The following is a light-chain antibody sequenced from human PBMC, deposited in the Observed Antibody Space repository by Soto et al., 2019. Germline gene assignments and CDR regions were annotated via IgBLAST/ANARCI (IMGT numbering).Light chain of an antibody. CDR3: QQYNSYSGT. V-gene: IGKV1-5*01. Sequence: DIQMTQSPSSLSASVGDRVTITCRASQSISSFLTWYQQKAGKAPKLLIYAASSLQSGVPSRFSGSGSGTEFTLTISSLQPDDFATYYCQQYNSYSGTFGQGTKVDI. CDR2: AAS. J-gene: IGKJ1*01. CDR1: QSISSF.